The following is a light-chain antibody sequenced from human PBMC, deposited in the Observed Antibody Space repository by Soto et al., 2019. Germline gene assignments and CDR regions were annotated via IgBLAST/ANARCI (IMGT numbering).Light chain of an antibody. J-gene: IGLJ1*01. CDR3: GSYRSSSSYV. V-gene: IGLV2-14*01. Sequence: QSALTQPASVSGSPGQSITISCTGTSSDVGGYNYVSWYQQHPGKAPKLMIYEVSNRPSGVSNRFSGSKSGNPASLTISGLQAEDEADYYCGSYRSSSSYVFGTGTQLTVL. CDR2: EVS. CDR1: SSDVGGYNY.